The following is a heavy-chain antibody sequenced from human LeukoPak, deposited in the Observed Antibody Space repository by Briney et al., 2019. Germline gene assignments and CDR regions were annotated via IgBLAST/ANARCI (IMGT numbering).Heavy chain of an antibody. CDR3: ARGIRPYSSSGVFDY. CDR2: IYTSGST. Sequence: TSETLSLTCTVSGDSISSYYWSWIRQPAGKGLEWIGRIYTSGSTNYNPSLKSRVTMSVDTSKNQFSLKLSSVTAADTAVYYCARGIRPYSSSGVFDYWGQGTLVTVSS. J-gene: IGHJ4*02. V-gene: IGHV4-4*07. D-gene: IGHD6-6*01. CDR1: GDSISSYY.